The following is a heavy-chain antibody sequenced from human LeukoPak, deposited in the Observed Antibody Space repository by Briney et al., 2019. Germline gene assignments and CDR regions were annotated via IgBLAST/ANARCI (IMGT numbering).Heavy chain of an antibody. CDR2: IKQDGNEK. D-gene: IGHD6-19*01. J-gene: IGHJ4*02. V-gene: IGHV3-7*01. CDR1: GFTFSSYW. CDR3: ARSYGSGWYFFDY. Sequence: PGGSLRLSCAASGFTFSSYWMSWVRQAPGKGLEWVANIKQDGNEKYYVDSVKGRFTISRDNAKNSLYLQMTSLRAEDTAVYYCARSYGSGWYFFDYWGQGTLVTVSS.